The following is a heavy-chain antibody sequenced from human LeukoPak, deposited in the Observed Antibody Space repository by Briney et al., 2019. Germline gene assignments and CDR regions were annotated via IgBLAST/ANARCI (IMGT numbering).Heavy chain of an antibody. CDR1: GGSFSGYY. Sequence: SETLSLTCAVYGGSFSGYYWSWIRQPPGKGREWIGEINHSGSTNYNPSLKSRVTISVDTSKNQFSLKLSSVTAADTAVYYCARHIEYETSFDYWGQGTLVTVSS. CDR2: INHSGST. CDR3: ARHIEYETSFDY. D-gene: IGHD6-6*01. V-gene: IGHV4-34*01. J-gene: IGHJ4*02.